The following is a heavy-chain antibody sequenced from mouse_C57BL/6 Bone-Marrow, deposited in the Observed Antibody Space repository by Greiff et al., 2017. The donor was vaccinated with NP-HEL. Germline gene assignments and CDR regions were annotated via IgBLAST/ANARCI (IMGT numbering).Heavy chain of an antibody. CDR3: AREVWYYWYFDV. D-gene: IGHD2-10*02. CDR1: GYSITSGYD. CDR2: ISYSGST. Sequence: VQLKESGPGMVKPSQSLSLTCTVTGYSITSGYDWHWIRHFPGNKLEWMGYISYSGSTNYNPSLKSPISLTHDTSKNHFFLKLNSVTTEDTATYYCAREVWYYWYFDVWGTGTTVTVSS. V-gene: IGHV3-1*01. J-gene: IGHJ1*03.